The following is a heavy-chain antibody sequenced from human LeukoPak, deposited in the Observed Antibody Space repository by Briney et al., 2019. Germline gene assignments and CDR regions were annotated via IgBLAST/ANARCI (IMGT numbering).Heavy chain of an antibody. D-gene: IGHD7-27*01. CDR1: GFTVSSNY. V-gene: IGHV3-53*01. J-gene: IGHJ4*02. Sequence: HPGGSLRLSCAASGFTVSSNYMNWVRQAPGKGLEWVSVIYSGGGTYYADSVEGRFTISRDSSKNTLYLQMNSLRAEDTAVYYCAKTPKTGSFDYWGQGTLVTVSS. CDR3: AKTPKTGSFDY. CDR2: IYSGGGT.